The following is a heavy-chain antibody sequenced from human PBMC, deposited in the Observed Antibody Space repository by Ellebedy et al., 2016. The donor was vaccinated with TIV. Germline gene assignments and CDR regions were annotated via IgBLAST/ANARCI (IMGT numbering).Heavy chain of an antibody. Sequence: MPSETLSLTCTVSGDSISSRRYYWAWIRQPPGKGLEWIGSIYYSGSTYYNPSLQSRVTISVDTSKNQFSLKLSSMTAADTAVYYCARKDYDISTGYLDYFDSWGQGTLVTVSS. CDR2: IYYSGST. CDR1: GDSISSRRYY. D-gene: IGHD3-9*01. J-gene: IGHJ4*02. CDR3: ARKDYDISTGYLDYFDS. V-gene: IGHV4-39*01.